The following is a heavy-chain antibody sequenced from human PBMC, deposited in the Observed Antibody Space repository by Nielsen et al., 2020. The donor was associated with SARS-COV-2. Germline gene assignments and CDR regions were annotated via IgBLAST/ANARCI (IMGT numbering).Heavy chain of an antibody. D-gene: IGHD1-20*01. CDR3: ARGSITGGFDP. CDR2: IGTAGDT. CDR1: GFTFSSYD. Sequence: GGPLRLSCAASGFTFSSYDMHWVRQATGKGLEWVSAIGTAGDTYYPGSVKGRFTISRENAKNSLYLQMNSLRAGDTAVYYCARGSITGGFDPWGQGTLVTVSS. J-gene: IGHJ5*02. V-gene: IGHV3-13*04.